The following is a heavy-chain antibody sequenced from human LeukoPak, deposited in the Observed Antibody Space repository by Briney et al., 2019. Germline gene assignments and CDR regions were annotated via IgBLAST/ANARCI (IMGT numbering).Heavy chain of an antibody. D-gene: IGHD3-3*01. CDR1: GFTFSSYA. CDR2: ISGSSRHK. CDR3: ARTANFSAGYYIDY. V-gene: IGHV3-21*01. Sequence: GGSLRLSCAASGFTFSSYAMRWVRQAPGKGLEWVSSISGSSRHKYYADSVKGRFTISRDNAKNSLYLQMNSLRAEDTAVYYCARTANFSAGYYIDYWGQGTLVTVSS. J-gene: IGHJ4*02.